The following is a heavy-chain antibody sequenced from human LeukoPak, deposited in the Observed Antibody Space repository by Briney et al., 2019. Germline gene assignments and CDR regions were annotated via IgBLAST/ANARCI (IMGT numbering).Heavy chain of an antibody. CDR2: INPSGSST. V-gene: IGHV1-46*01. J-gene: IGHJ6*02. D-gene: IGHD2-15*01. CDR3: ARGGYQEYSHYYYGMDV. Sequence: ASVKVSCKASGYTFTSYHMHWVRQAPGQGLEWMGIINPSGSSTSYAQKFQGRVTMTRDTSTSTVYMELSSLRSEDTAVYYCARGGYQEYSHYYYGMDVWGQGTTVTVSS. CDR1: GYTFTSYH.